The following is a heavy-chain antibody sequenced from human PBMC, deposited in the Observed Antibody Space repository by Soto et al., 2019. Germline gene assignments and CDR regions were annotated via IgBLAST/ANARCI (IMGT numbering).Heavy chain of an antibody. CDR1: GFTFSSYA. J-gene: IGHJ2*01. CDR2: ISYDGSNK. CDR3: ARVPLWGTAMVLWYFDL. V-gene: IGHV3-30-3*01. Sequence: QVQLVESGGGVVQPGRSLRLSCAASGFTFSSYAMHWVRQAPGKGLEWVAVISYDGSNKYYADSVKGRFTISRDNSKNTLSLQMNSLRTEDTAVYYCARVPLWGTAMVLWYFDLWGRGTLVTVSS. D-gene: IGHD5-18*01.